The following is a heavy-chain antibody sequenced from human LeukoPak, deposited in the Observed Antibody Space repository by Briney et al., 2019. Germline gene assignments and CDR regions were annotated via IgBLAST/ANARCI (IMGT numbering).Heavy chain of an antibody. CDR1: GFAFSSYG. J-gene: IGHJ4*02. CDR3: ARDRGDYSGGSCYSDYFDY. Sequence: GRSLRLSCAASGFAFSSYGMHWVRQAPGKGLEWVAIIWYDATNQYYADSVKGRFTISRDNSKNTLYLQLSSLRAEDTAVYYCARDRGDYSGGSCYSDYFDYWGQGTLVTVSS. CDR2: IWYDATNQ. V-gene: IGHV3-33*01. D-gene: IGHD2-15*01.